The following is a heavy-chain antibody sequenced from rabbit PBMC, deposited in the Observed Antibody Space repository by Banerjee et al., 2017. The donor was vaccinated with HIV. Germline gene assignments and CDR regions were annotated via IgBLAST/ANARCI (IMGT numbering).Heavy chain of an antibody. CDR3: ARDLGGVIGWNFNL. CDR1: GIDFSNYG. V-gene: IGHV1S45*01. D-gene: IGHD1-1*01. CDR2: IGTGSGNT. J-gene: IGHJ4*01. Sequence: QEQLEESGGDLVKPGASLTLTCKASGIDFSNYGISWVRQAPGKGLEWIACIGTGSGNTYYATWAKGRFTISRTSTTVDLKMTSLTAADTATYFCARDLGGVIGWNFNLWGPGTLVTVS.